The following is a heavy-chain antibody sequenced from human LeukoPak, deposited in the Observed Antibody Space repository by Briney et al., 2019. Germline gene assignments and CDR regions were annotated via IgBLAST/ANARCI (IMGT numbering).Heavy chain of an antibody. J-gene: IGHJ5*02. CDR3: ARDTPRSWFDP. Sequence: SGGSLGLSCAASGFTVSSNYMSWVRQAPGKGLEWVSVIYSGGSTYYADSVKGRFTISRDNSKNTLYLQMNSLRAEDTAVYYCARDTPRSWFDPWGQGTLVTVSS. CDR2: IYSGGST. CDR1: GFTVSSNY. V-gene: IGHV3-66*01.